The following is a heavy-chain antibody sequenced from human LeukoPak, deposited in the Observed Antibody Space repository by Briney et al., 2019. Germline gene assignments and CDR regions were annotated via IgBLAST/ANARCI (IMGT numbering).Heavy chain of an antibody. CDR1: GGSFSGYY. CDR2: INHSGST. CDR3: ASGGSSGYYLY. Sequence: SETLSLTCAVYGGSFSGYYWSWTRQPPGKGLEWIGEINHSGSTNYNPSLKSRVTISVDTSKNQFSLKLSSVTAADTAVYYCASGGSSGYYLYWGQGTLVTVSS. V-gene: IGHV4-34*01. D-gene: IGHD3-22*01. J-gene: IGHJ4*02.